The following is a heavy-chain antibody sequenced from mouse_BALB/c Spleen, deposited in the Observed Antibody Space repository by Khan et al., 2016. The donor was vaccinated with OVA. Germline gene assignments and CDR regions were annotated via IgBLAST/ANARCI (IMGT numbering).Heavy chain of an antibody. CDR1: GYSFTGYF. J-gene: IGHJ2*01. V-gene: IGHV1-20*02. CDR2: IIPHIGET. CDR3: TRIYRSDFDY. Sequence: EVQLVESGPELVRPAASVKISCTASGYSFTGYFMNWVMQRHGKSLEWIGRIIPHIGETFYNQSLKDKVTLTVDESSSTAHMEFRSLASEDSAVYYCTRIYRSDFDYWGQGTTLTVSS. D-gene: IGHD1-1*01.